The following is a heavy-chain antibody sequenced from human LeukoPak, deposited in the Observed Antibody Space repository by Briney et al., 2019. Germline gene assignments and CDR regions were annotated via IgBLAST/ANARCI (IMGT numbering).Heavy chain of an antibody. D-gene: IGHD3-10*01. CDR3: AKGLWDYYGSGIMYYTMDV. CDR2: ISGSGGRT. CDR1: GFTFSNYV. Sequence: PGGSLRLSCAASGFTFSNYVMGWVRQAPGKGLEWVSTISGSGGRTYYADSVKGRFTISRDNSKNTLYLQVNSLRAGDTAVYYCAKGLWDYYGSGIMYYTMDVWGQGTTVTVSS. V-gene: IGHV3-23*01. J-gene: IGHJ6*02.